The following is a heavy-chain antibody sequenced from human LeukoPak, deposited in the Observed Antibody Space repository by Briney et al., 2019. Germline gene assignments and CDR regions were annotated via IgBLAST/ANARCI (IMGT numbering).Heavy chain of an antibody. CDR3: ARATLDN. J-gene: IGHJ4*02. CDR2: IYSGGST. CDR1: GFTVSNNY. Sequence: SGGSLRLSCAASGFTVSNNYISWVRQAPGKGLEWVSVIYSGGSTKYADSAKARFTISRDNSKNTVYLQMNSLRADDTAVYYCARATLDNWGQGTLVTVSS. V-gene: IGHV3-53*01.